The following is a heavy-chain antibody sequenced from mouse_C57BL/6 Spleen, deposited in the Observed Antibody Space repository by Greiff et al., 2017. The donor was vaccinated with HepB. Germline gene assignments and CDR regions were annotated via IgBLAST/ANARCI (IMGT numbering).Heavy chain of an antibody. V-gene: IGHV1-26*01. Sequence: VQLQQSGPELVKPGASVKISCKASGYTFTDYYMNWVKQSHGKSLEWIGDINPNNGGTSYNQKFKGKATLTVDKSSSTAYMELRSLTSEDSAVYYCARVGFRDYYGSTPFAYWGQGTLVTVSA. D-gene: IGHD1-1*01. CDR2: INPNNGGT. J-gene: IGHJ3*01. CDR3: ARVGFRDYYGSTPFAY. CDR1: GYTFTDYY.